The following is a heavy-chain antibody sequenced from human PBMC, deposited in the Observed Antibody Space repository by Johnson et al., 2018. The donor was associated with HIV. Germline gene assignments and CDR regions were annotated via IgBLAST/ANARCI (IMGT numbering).Heavy chain of an antibody. Sequence: QVQLVESGGGLVKPGGSPRLSCAASGFTFSDHYMAWIRQAPGKGLEWVSYISSSGSNIYYADSVKGRFTVSRDNAKNSVYLQMNSLRAEDTAVYYCAKVRKGGDAFDIWGQGTMVTVSS. CDR3: AKVRKGGDAFDI. CDR1: GFTFSDHY. D-gene: IGHD3-16*01. CDR2: ISSSGSNI. J-gene: IGHJ3*02. V-gene: IGHV3-11*04.